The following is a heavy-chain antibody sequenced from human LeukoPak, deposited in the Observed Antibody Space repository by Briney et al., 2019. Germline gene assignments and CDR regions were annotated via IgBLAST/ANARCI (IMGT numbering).Heavy chain of an antibody. CDR1: GGSVSSGSYY. V-gene: IGHV4-61*01. CDR2: IYYSGST. Sequence: SETLSLICTVSGGSVSSGSYYWSWIREPPGKGLEWIGYIYYSGSTNYNPSLKSRVTISVDTSKNQFSLKLSSVTAADTAVYYCASRGSGAVAPPFDPWGQGTLVTVSS. D-gene: IGHD6-19*01. J-gene: IGHJ5*02. CDR3: ASRGSGAVAPPFDP.